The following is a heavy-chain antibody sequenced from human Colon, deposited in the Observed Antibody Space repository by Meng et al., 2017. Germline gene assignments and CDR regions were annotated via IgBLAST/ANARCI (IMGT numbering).Heavy chain of an antibody. CDR2: ISGSGGTT. CDR3: AKERSYGRTWWQGD. CDR1: GFTFSDYA. D-gene: IGHD2-8*02. Sequence: GESLKISYAASGFTFSDYAMTWVRQAPGKGLEWVSSISGSGGTTYYSDSVRGRFTISRDNSRNTLDLQMDSLRAEDTATYFCAKERSYGRTWWQGDWGQGTLVTVSS. J-gene: IGHJ4*02. V-gene: IGHV3-23*01.